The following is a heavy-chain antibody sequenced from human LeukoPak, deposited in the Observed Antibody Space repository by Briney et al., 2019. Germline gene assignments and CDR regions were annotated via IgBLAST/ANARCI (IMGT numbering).Heavy chain of an antibody. V-gene: IGHV3-11*01. D-gene: IGHD1-26*01. Sequence: GGSLRLSCAASGFTFSDYYMSWIRQAPGKGRERGSYISSSGSTLYYADSVKGRFTISRDNAKNSLYLQMNSLRAEDTAVYYCAREDRYSGSYYAFDIWGQGTMVTVSS. CDR3: AREDRYSGSYYAFDI. CDR1: GFTFSDYY. CDR2: ISSSGSTL. J-gene: IGHJ3*02.